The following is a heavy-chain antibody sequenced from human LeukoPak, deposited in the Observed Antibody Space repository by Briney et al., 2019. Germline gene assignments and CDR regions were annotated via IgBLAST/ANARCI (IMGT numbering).Heavy chain of an antibody. CDR1: GFSVSVNY. CDR3: TGPHSGSYQHAVDS. D-gene: IGHD1-26*01. J-gene: IGHJ4*02. CDR2: TDSGGNT. Sequence: GGSLRLSCAVSGFSVSVNYMSWVRQAPGKGLECVSVTDSGGNTLYEDSVKGRFAISRDNSKNTLFLQMSSLRPEDTAVYYCTGPHSGSYQHAVDSWGQGTLVTVSS. V-gene: IGHV3-66*02.